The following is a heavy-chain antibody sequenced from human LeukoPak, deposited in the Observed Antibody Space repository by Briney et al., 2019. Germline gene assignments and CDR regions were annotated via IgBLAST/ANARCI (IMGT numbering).Heavy chain of an antibody. CDR3: AILLGYCSSTSCPDY. V-gene: IGHV3-21*01. D-gene: IGHD2-2*01. CDR2: ISSSSSYI. Sequence: PGGSLRLSCAASGFTFSSYSMNWVRQAPGKGLEWVSSISSSSSYIYYADSVKGRFTIPRDNARNSLYLQMNSLRAEDTAVYYCAILLGYCSSTSCPDYWGQGTLVTVSS. CDR1: GFTFSSYS. J-gene: IGHJ4*02.